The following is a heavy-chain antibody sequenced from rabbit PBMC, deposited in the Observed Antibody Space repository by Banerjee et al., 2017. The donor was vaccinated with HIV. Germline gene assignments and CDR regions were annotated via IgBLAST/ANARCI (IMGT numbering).Heavy chain of an antibody. J-gene: IGHJ6*01. CDR1: GFSFNINFY. Sequence: QSLEESGGDLVKPGASLTLACTASGFSFNINFYMCWVRQAPGKGLEWIACIYTGDSGSTYYASWAKGRFTVSKTSSTTVTLQVTSLTAADTATYFCASDAGSNYYGMDLWGPGTLVTVS. D-gene: IGHD4-2*01. CDR2: IYTGDSGST. V-gene: IGHV1S40*01. CDR3: ASDAGSNYYGMDL.